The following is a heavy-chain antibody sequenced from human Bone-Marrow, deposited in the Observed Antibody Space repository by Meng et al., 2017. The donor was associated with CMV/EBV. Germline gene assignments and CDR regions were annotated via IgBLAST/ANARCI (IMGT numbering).Heavy chain of an antibody. J-gene: IGHJ4*02. V-gene: IGHV3-30*04. CDR1: GFTFSSYA. CDR2: ISYEGSNK. CDR3: ARDLASRSWYIPDY. D-gene: IGHD6-13*01. Sequence: GESLKISCAASGFTFSSYAMHWVRQAPGKGLEWVAVISYEGSNKYYADSVKGRFTISRDNSKNTLYLQMNSLRAEDTAVYYCARDLASRSWYIPDYWGQGTLVTVSS.